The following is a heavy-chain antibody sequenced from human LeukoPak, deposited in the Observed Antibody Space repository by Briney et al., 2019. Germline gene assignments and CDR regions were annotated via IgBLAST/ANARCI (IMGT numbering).Heavy chain of an antibody. CDR2: ISSSSSYI. J-gene: IGHJ4*02. CDR1: GFTFSSYI. V-gene: IGHV3-21*01. D-gene: IGHD1-26*01. Sequence: PGGSLRLSCAACGFTFSSYIMNWVRQAPGKGLEWVSSISSSSSYIYYADSVKGRFTISRNNAKNSLYLQMNSLRAEDTAVYYCARDGGSYYFDYWGQGNLVTVSS. CDR3: ARDGGSYYFDY.